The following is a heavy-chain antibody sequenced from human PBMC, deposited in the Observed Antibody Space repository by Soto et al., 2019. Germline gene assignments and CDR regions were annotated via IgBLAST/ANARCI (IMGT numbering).Heavy chain of an antibody. Sequence: QLQLQESGSGLVRPSQTLSLTCAVSGDSISSDTYSWGWIRQPPGKGLEWVGYIYHTGSTYYNPSLKSRVSTSVDRSKNQFSLNLRSVTAADTAVYFCARGGDCITTRCLIQNWFDPWGQGTLVTVSS. CDR1: GDSISSDTYS. CDR2: IYHTGST. CDR3: ARGGDCITTRCLIQNWFDP. J-gene: IGHJ5*02. V-gene: IGHV4-30-2*01. D-gene: IGHD2-2*03.